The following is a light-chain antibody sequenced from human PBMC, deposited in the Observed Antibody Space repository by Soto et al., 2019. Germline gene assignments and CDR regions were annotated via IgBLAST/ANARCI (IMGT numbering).Light chain of an antibody. CDR3: QQYNNWPHT. CDR2: GAS. V-gene: IGKV3-15*01. J-gene: IGKJ2*01. CDR1: QSVDYN. Sequence: EIVMTQSPATLSVSLGERVTLSCRASQSVDYNLAWYQQKPGQAPRLLIYGASSRATDIPARFSCSRSGTEFTLTITSLQSEDIALYHWQQYNNWPHTFGQGTELEIK.